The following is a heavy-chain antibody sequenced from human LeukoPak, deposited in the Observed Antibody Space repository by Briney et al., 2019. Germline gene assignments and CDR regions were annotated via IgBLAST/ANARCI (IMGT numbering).Heavy chain of an antibody. CDR1: GYSFSRYC. CDR2: INDRSNYI. V-gene: IGHV3-21*05. CDR3: VRLRRNSDTSGFYYYYDF. Sequence: GETLTLSCLASGYSFSRYCINWIRQAPGRGLEWVSYINDRSNYIYYADSVRGRFRISRDDARDSLYLQMNSLRAEDTAVYYCVRLRRNSDTSGFYYYYDFWGQGTLVTVSS. D-gene: IGHD3-22*01. J-gene: IGHJ4*02.